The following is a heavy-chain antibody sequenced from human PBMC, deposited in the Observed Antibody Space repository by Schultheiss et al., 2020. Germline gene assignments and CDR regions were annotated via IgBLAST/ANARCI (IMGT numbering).Heavy chain of an antibody. J-gene: IGHJ6*02. V-gene: IGHV1-18*01. CDR3: ARRVRGSGSSFYGMDV. D-gene: IGHD3-10*01. CDR2: ISAYNGHT. CDR1: GYTFTSYG. Sequence: ASVKVSCKASGYTFTSYGISWVRQAPGQGLEWMGWISAYNGHTNYPQNLQGRVTMTTDTSTSTAYMELRSLRSDDTAVYYCARRVRGSGSSFYGMDVWGQGTTVTVSS.